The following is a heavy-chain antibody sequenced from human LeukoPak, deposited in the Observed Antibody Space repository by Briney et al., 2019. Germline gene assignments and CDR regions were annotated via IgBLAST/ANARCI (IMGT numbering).Heavy chain of an antibody. CDR1: GGSISSGDYY. D-gene: IGHD6-13*01. CDR2: IYYSGSP. V-gene: IGHV4-30-4*08. Sequence: PSQTLSLTCTVSGGSISSGDYYWSWIRQPPGKGLEWIGYIYYSGSPYYNPSLKSRVTISVDTSKNQFSLKLSSVTAADTAVYYCARLYSSSWYAEYFQHWGQGTLVTVSS. CDR3: ARLYSSSWYAEYFQH. J-gene: IGHJ1*01.